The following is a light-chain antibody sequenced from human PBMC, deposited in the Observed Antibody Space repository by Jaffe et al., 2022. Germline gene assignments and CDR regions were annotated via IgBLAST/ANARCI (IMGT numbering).Light chain of an antibody. V-gene: IGLV1-51*02. CDR2: ENY. Sequence: QSVLTQPPSVSAAPGQEVTISCSGSSSNIGNNYVSWYQQLPGTAPKLLIYENYRRPSGIPDRFSGSKSGTSATLGITGLQTGDEADYYCGTWDSSLSAGVFGGGTKLTVL. CDR1: SSNIGNNY. CDR3: GTWDSSLSAGV. J-gene: IGLJ3*02.